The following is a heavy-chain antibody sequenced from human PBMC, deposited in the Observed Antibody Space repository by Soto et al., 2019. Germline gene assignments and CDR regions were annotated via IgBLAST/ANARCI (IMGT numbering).Heavy chain of an antibody. J-gene: IGHJ3*02. Sequence: VKVSCKASGYTFTSYYMHWVRQAPGQGLEWMGLINPIVGSTSYAQKFQGRFTMTRDTSTSTVYLELSSLRFEDTAVYYCASKVATIDAFDIWGQGTMVTVSS. D-gene: IGHD5-12*01. CDR3: ASKVATIDAFDI. CDR1: GYTFTSYY. CDR2: INPIVGST. V-gene: IGHV1-46*01.